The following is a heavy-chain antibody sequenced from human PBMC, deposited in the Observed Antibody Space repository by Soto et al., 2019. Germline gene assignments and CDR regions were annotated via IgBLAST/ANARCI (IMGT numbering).Heavy chain of an antibody. CDR2: MNPNSGNT. CDR3: ARARGYCSGGSCYSSYYYGMDV. V-gene: IGHV1-8*01. J-gene: IGHJ6*02. CDR1: GYTFTCYD. D-gene: IGHD2-15*01. Sequence: GASVKVSCKASGYTFTCYDINWVRQATGQGLEWMGWMNPNSGNTGYAQKFQGRVTMTRNTSISTAYMELSSLRSEDTAVYYCARARGYCSGGSCYSSYYYGMDVWGQGTTVTVSS.